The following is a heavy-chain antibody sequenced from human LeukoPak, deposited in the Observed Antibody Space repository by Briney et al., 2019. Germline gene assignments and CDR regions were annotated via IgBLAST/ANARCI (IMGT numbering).Heavy chain of an antibody. CDR3: ARDTRRAHDY. Sequence: GGCLILSCAVSGFTFSNYWMYWLRQAPGKGLVWVSGILTYVSNTYYADSVKGRFTISRDNAKNTLFLQMNSLGAEDTAVYYCARDTRRAHDYWGQGTLVPVPS. J-gene: IGHJ4*02. CDR2: ILTYVSNT. V-gene: IGHV3-74*01. CDR1: GFTFSNYW.